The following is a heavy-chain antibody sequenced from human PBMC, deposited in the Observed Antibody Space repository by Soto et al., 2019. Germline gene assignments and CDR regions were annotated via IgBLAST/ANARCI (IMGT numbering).Heavy chain of an antibody. J-gene: IGHJ4*02. Sequence: GGSLRLSCAASGFTFSSYAMSWVRQAPGKGLEWVSVIVGSGGSTYYADSVKGRFTISRDNSKNTLYLQMNSLRAEDTAAYYCAKVLTVTTMSYYFDYWGQGTLVTVSS. D-gene: IGHD4-17*01. CDR1: GFTFSSYA. V-gene: IGHV3-23*01. CDR3: AKVLTVTTMSYYFDY. CDR2: IVGSGGST.